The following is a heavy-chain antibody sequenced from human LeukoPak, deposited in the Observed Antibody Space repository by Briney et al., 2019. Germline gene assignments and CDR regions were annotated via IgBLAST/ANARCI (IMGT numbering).Heavy chain of an antibody. J-gene: IGHJ3*01. CDR2: ISGSGGST. CDR1: GFTFSSYG. Sequence: GGTLRLSCAASGFTFSSYGMSWVRQAPGKGLEWVSAISGSGGSTYYADSVKGRFTISRDNAKNSLSLQMNNVRVEDTAVYYCARGKGSGLQYNDAFDVWGQGTVVTVSS. D-gene: IGHD3-10*01. V-gene: IGHV3-23*01. CDR3: ARGKGSGLQYNDAFDV.